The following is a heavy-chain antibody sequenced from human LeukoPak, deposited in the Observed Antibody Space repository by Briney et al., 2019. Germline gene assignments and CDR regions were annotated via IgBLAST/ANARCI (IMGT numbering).Heavy chain of an antibody. CDR1: GFAFSDSW. Sequence: NPGGSLRLSCAASGFAFSDSWMTWIRQAPGKGLEWLGRIKSISYGGTIDYAAPVKGRFTISRDDSKNTLYLQMDSLETEDTAVYYCTRTWPGNTCFNFWGQGTLVTVSS. V-gene: IGHV3-15*01. CDR3: TRTWPGNTCFNF. D-gene: IGHD1-7*01. J-gene: IGHJ4*02. CDR2: IKSISYGGTI.